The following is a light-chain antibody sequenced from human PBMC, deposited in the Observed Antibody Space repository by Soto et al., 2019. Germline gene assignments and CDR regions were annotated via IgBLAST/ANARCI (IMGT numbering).Light chain of an antibody. CDR1: QDISNF. J-gene: IGKJ4*01. Sequence: DIQMTQSPSSLSASVGDRVTITCRASQDISNFLSWYQQKPGKVPKLLIYTSSTLQSGVPSQFSGSGSGTDFTLAISSLQPEDVATYYCQKHDTAPLTFGGGTKVEIK. CDR3: QKHDTAPLT. CDR2: TSS. V-gene: IGKV1-27*01.